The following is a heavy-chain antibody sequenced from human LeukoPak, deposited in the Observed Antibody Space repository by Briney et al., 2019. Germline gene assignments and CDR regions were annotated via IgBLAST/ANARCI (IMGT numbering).Heavy chain of an antibody. CDR3: ATDQYSSRYYETYYYYGMDV. V-gene: IGHV1-18*01. CDR1: GYTFTIYG. J-gene: IGHJ6*02. Sequence: ASVKLSCKASGYTFTIYGISWVRQAPGQGLEWMGWISAYNGTTNYPQKLQGRVTMTTDTSTSTAYMELRSLRSHATAVYYCATDQYSSRYYETYYYYGMDVWGQGTTVTVSS. D-gene: IGHD6-25*01. CDR2: ISAYNGTT.